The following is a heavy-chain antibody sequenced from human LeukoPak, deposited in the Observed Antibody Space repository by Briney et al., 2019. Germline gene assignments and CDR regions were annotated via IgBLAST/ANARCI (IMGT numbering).Heavy chain of an antibody. D-gene: IGHD3-22*01. J-gene: IGHJ4*02. Sequence: GGSLRLSCAASGFTFSSYAMSWVRQAPGKGLEWVSAISGSGGSTYYADSVKGRFTISRDNSKNTLYLRMNSLRAEDTAIYYCAKFRGMIVASYFFDYWGQGALVTVSS. CDR3: AKFRGMIVASYFFDY. V-gene: IGHV3-23*01. CDR2: ISGSGGST. CDR1: GFTFSSYA.